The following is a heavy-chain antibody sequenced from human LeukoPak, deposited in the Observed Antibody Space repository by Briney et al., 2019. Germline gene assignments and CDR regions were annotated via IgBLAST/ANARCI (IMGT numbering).Heavy chain of an antibody. CDR2: INHSGST. CDR1: GGSFSGYY. J-gene: IGHJ4*02. Sequence: SETLSLTCAVYGGSFSGYYWSWIRQPPGKGLEWIGDINHSGSTNYNPSLKSRVTISVDTSKNQFSLKLNSATAADTAVYYCARGLQRLPAGGYWGQGTLVTVPS. CDR3: ARGLQRLPAGGY. V-gene: IGHV4-34*01. D-gene: IGHD6-25*01.